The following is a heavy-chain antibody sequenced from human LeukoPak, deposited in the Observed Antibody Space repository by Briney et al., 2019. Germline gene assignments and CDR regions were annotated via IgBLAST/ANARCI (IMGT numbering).Heavy chain of an antibody. D-gene: IGHD5-18*01. J-gene: IGHJ4*02. CDR1: GYTFTSHY. V-gene: IGHV1-18*01. Sequence: ASVKVSCKASGYTFTSHYITWVPQAPGQGLEWVGWISAYNGRTNYAQKFQGRVTITIDTSTTSAYMDLRSLTSDDTAIYYCTKGGAMVATVDFWGQGTLVTVSS. CDR2: ISAYNGRT. CDR3: TKGGAMVATVDF.